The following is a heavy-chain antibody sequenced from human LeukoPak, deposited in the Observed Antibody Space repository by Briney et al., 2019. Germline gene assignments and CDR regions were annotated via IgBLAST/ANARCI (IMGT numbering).Heavy chain of an antibody. D-gene: IGHD6-6*01. CDR1: DYTFTTYA. Sequence: GASVKVSCKASDYTFTTYAINWVRQAPRQGLEWMGWISVYNGNTNNAQKFQGRLTMTTDTSTTTAYMELRSLRSDDTAVYYCASVSYSSSRDIDYWGQGTLVTVSS. J-gene: IGHJ4*02. V-gene: IGHV1-18*01. CDR3: ASVSYSSSRDIDY. CDR2: ISVYNGNT.